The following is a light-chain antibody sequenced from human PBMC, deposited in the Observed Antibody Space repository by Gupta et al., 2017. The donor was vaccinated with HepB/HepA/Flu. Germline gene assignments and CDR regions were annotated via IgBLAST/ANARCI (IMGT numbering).Light chain of an antibody. Sequence: GERANLSCRASQTVSSNLAWYQQKPGQAPRLLIYGASTRATGIPARFSGSGSGTEFTLTISSLQSEDFAVYYCQQYNDWPWTFGQGTKAE. CDR2: GAS. CDR3: QQYNDWPWT. J-gene: IGKJ1*01. V-gene: IGKV3-15*01. CDR1: QTVSSN.